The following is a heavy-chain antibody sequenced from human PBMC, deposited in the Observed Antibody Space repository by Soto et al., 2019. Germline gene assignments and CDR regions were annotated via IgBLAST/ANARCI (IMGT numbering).Heavy chain of an antibody. D-gene: IGHD3-3*01. CDR3: ARGGPGGDFWSGYVVYYYYGMDV. V-gene: IGHV1-2*06. CDR1: GYTFTGYY. CDR2: MNPNSGGT. Sequence: ASVKVCCKASGYTFTGYYMHCVRQAPGQGLEWIGRMNPNSGGTNYAQKFQGRVTMTRYTSISTAYMELSRLRSYDTAVYYCARGGPGGDFWSGYVVYYYYGMDVWGQGTTVTVSS. J-gene: IGHJ6*01.